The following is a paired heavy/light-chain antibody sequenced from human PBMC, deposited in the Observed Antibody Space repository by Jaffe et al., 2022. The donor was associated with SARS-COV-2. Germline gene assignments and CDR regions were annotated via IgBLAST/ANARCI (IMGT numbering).Light chain of an antibody. CDR3: QQRSNWPPELT. CDR2: DAS. CDR1: QSVSSY. V-gene: IGKV3-11*01. Sequence: EIVLTQSPATLSLSPGERATLSCRASQSVSSYLAWYQQKPGQAPRLLIYDASNRATGIPARFSGSGSGTDFTLTISSLEPEDFAVYYCQQRSNWPPELTFGGGTKVEIK. J-gene: IGKJ4*01.
Heavy chain of an antibody. CDR2: IRSKANSYAT. Sequence: EVQLVESGGGLVQPGGSLKLSCAASGFTFSGSAMHWVRQASGKGLEWVGRIRSKANSYATAYAASVKGRFTISRDDSKNTAYLQMNSLKTEDTAVYYCTSLIVVVPAAMHGNYYYYMDVWGKGTTVTVSS. D-gene: IGHD2-2*01. CDR1: GFTFSGSA. CDR3: TSLIVVVPAAMHGNYYYYMDV. V-gene: IGHV3-73*02. J-gene: IGHJ6*03.